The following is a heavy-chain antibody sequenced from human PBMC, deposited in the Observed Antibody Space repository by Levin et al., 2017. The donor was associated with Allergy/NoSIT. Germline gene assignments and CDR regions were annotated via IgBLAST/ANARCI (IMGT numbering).Heavy chain of an antibody. Sequence: KPGGSLRLSCAASGFTFSDYYMSWIRQAPGKGLEWVAYISSTTNFTNYADSVKGRFTISRDNAKASLYLQMDSLRAEDTAVYYCARDMLRGLDYWGQGSLVTVSS. D-gene: IGHD3-10*01. CDR1: GFTFSDYY. CDR3: ARDMLRGLDY. J-gene: IGHJ4*02. CDR2: ISSTTNFT. V-gene: IGHV3-11*05.